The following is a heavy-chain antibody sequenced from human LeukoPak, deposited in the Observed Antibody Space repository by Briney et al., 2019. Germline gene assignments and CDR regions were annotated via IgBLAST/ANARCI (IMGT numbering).Heavy chain of an antibody. J-gene: IGHJ4*02. CDR1: GFTFSGYW. CDR2: IMQDGSEK. D-gene: IGHD5-24*01. Sequence: GGSLRLSCAASGFTFSGYWMSWVRQAPGKGLEWVANIMQDGSEKYYVDSVKGRFTISRDNAKNSLYLQMNSLRAEDTAVYYCARGGDRRDGYNFGFDYWGQGTLVTVSS. CDR3: ARGGDRRDGYNFGFDY. V-gene: IGHV3-7*01.